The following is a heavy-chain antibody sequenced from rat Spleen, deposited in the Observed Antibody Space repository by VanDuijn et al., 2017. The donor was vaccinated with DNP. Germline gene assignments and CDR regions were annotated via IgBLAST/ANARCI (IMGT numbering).Heavy chain of an antibody. CDR1: GYSITSNY. CDR2: ISYGGST. J-gene: IGHJ4*01. V-gene: IGHV3-1*01. D-gene: IGHD4-1*01. CDR3: AXXRLXXEVRAXXA. Sequence: EVQLQESGPGLVKPSQSLSLTCSVTGYSITSNYWGWIRKFPGSEMEWIGHISYGGSTRYNPSLKSRISITRDTSKNQFFMQLYSLTTXDTAXXXCAXXRLXXEVRAXXAWGQGXXVTVSS.